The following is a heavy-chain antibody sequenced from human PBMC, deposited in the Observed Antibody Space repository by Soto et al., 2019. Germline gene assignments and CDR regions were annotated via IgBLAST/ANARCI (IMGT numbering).Heavy chain of an antibody. V-gene: IGHV1-69*12. CDR1: AGTLSSYA. CDR3: ARGGDRERELHVGYSFQN. J-gene: IGHJ1*01. CDR2: IIPIFGTA. D-gene: IGHD1-26*01. Sequence: QVQLVQSGAEVKKPWSSVKVSCKSSAGTLSSYAISWVRQAPGQGLEWMGGIIPIFGTANDAQKFQGRVTITADESTSTAYMELSRLRSEDTAVYYCARGGDRERELHVGYSFQNWGQGTMVTFSS.